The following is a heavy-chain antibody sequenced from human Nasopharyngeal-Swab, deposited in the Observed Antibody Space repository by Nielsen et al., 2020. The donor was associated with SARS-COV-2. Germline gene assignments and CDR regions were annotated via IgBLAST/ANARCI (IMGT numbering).Heavy chain of an antibody. Sequence: SETLSLTCTVSGGSINSYYWSWVRQPPGKGLEWIGYIYYSGSTNYNPSLKSRVTISVDTSKNQFSLKLSSVTAADTAVYYCARGDGGSSWYGGPYFDYWGQGTLVTVSS. CDR2: IYYSGST. CDR1: GGSINSYY. J-gene: IGHJ4*02. D-gene: IGHD6-13*01. CDR3: ARGDGGSSWYGGPYFDY. V-gene: IGHV4-59*13.